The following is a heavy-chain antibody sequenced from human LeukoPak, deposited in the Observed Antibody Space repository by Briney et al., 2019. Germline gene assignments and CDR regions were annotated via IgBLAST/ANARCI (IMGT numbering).Heavy chain of an antibody. CDR3: ASQRLRSRYFDY. Sequence: PSETLSLTCTVSGGFISSGGYYWSWIRQHPGKGLEWIGYIYYSGSTYYNPSLKSRVTISVDTSKNQFSLKLSSVTAADTAVYYCASQRLRSRYFDYWGQGTLVTVSS. J-gene: IGHJ4*02. CDR2: IYYSGST. CDR1: GGFISSGGYY. D-gene: IGHD4-17*01. V-gene: IGHV4-31*03.